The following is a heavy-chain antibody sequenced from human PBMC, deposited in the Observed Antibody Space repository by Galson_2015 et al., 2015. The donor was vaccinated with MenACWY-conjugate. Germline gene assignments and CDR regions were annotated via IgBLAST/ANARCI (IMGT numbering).Heavy chain of an antibody. CDR2: IYWDDEK. CDR3: AHRRHWGLREKPDAFDV. CDR1: GFSLSTNKMG. Sequence: PALVKPTQTLTLTCTFSGFSLSTNKMGVGWIRQPPGKALEWLALIYWDDEKHYNPSLKSRLTITKDTSKNQGVLTLTNMDPVDTGTYYCAHRRHWGLREKPDAFDVWGQGTLVTVSS. J-gene: IGHJ3*01. V-gene: IGHV2-5*02. D-gene: IGHD7-27*01.